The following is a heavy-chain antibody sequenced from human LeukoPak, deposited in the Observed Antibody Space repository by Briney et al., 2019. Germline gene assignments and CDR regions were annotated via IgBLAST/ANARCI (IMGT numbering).Heavy chain of an antibody. CDR2: VYYSGGA. CDR1: GGSISGSF. V-gene: IGHV4-59*01. D-gene: IGHD1-1*01. Sequence: SETLCRTCTGAGGSISGSFWSWIRQPPGKGLEWIGYVYYSGGANYNPSLNSRVTVLRDMSKNLFSLGLRSVTAADTAVYYCPRGRTDRTTGSRATSGGNFGYWGQGILVTVSS. CDR3: PRGRTDRTTGSRATSGGNFGY. J-gene: IGHJ4*02.